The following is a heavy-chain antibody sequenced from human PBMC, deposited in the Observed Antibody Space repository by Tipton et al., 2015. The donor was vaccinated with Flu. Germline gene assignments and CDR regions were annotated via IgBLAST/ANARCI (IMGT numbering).Heavy chain of an antibody. D-gene: IGHD4-11*01. V-gene: IGHV4-38-2*01. CDR2: IFHSGNT. CDR1: GFSIRSSNYY. Sequence: TLSLTCAVSGFSIRSSNYYWAWIRQPPGRGLEWIGNIFHSGNTYHNPSLKSRVTISVDTSKNQFSLKLSSVTAADSAVYYCARRDYSNYVSEPKNWFDPWSQGALVPVSS. CDR3: ARRDYSNYVSEPKNWFDP. J-gene: IGHJ5*02.